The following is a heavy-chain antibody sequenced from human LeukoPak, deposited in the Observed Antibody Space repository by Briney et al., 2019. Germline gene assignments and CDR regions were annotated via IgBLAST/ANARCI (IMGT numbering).Heavy chain of an antibody. Sequence: GGSLSLSCAASGFTFSDYAMTWVRQAPGKGLEWVSIISGSGGSTYYADSVKGRFTISRDNAKNSLYLQMDSLRHEDTAVYYCARPNYYDSSGYYVWGAFDIWGQGTMVTVSS. V-gene: IGHV3-23*01. CDR2: ISGSGGST. CDR3: ARPNYYDSSGYYVWGAFDI. CDR1: GFTFSDYA. J-gene: IGHJ3*02. D-gene: IGHD3-22*01.